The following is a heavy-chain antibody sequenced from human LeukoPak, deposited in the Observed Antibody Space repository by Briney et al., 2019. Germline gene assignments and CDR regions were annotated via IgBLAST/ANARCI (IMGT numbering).Heavy chain of an antibody. J-gene: IGHJ3*02. Sequence: GGSLRLSCAASGFTFISYAMSWVRQAPGKWLEWVSAISGSGVSTHYADSVKGRFTISKDNSKNTLYLQMNSLRAEDTAVYYCAKHPSSGWYDAFDIWGQGTTVTVSS. CDR1: GFTFISYA. V-gene: IGHV3-23*01. D-gene: IGHD6-19*01. CDR2: ISGSGVST. CDR3: AKHPSSGWYDAFDI.